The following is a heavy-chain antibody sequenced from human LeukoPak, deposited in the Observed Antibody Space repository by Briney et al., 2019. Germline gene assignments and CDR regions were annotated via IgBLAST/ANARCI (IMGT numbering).Heavy chain of an antibody. Sequence: PSETLSLTCTVSGGSISSYYWSWIRQPPGKGLEWIGYIYYSGSTNYNPPLKSRVTISVDTSKNQFSLKLSSVTAADTAVYYCARLGLRSPYYYYYYYMDVWGKGTTVTVSS. CDR3: ARLGLRSPYYYYYYYMDV. J-gene: IGHJ6*03. V-gene: IGHV4-59*01. D-gene: IGHD4-17*01. CDR2: IYYSGST. CDR1: GGSISSYY.